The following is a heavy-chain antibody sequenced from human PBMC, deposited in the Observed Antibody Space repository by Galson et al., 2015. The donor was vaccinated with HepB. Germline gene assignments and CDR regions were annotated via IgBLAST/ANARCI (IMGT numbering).Heavy chain of an antibody. CDR3: ASPLMGLGYGSGSSPGY. J-gene: IGHJ4*02. Sequence: QPGTEVTKPGESLKISCKGSGYSFTSYWIGWVRQIPGKGLEWMGIIYPGDSDPRYSPSFQGQVTISADKSISTAYLQWRRVKALDTAMYYCASPLMGLGYGSGSSPGYWGQGTLVTVSS. CDR2: IYPGDSDP. D-gene: IGHD3-10*01. CDR1: GYSFTSYW. V-gene: IGHV5-51*01.